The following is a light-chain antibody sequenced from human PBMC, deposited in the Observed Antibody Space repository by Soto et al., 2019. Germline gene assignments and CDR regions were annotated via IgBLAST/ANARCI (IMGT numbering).Light chain of an antibody. V-gene: IGKV3-20*01. CDR2: GAS. Sequence: IVLTQSPATLSVSPGERATLSCRASQSVNINLAWYQQKPGQAPRLLIYGASNRATGIPDRFSGSGSGRDFTLSISRLEPEDFAVYYCQQYGSATWTFGQGTKVDIK. J-gene: IGKJ1*01. CDR1: QSVNIN. CDR3: QQYGSATWT.